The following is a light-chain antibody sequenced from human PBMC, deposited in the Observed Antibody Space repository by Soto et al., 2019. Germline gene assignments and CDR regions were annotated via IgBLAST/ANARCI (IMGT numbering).Light chain of an antibody. V-gene: IGKV1-39*01. J-gene: IGKJ1*01. CDR2: AAS. CDR1: QTIMTY. CDR3: QQSYNSPQT. Sequence: DIQMTQSPSSLSASVGDEVTITCRARQTIMTYLNWYQLKPGKPPRLLIYAASSLQSGVPSRFSGSGSGTDFTLTISSLQPEDFATYSCQQSYNSPQTFGQGTKVEIK.